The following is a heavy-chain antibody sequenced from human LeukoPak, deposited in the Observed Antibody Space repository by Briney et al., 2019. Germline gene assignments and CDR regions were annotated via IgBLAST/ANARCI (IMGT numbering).Heavy chain of an antibody. J-gene: IGHJ4*02. CDR1: GFTFSSYA. Sequence: GGSLRLSCAASGFTFSSYAMSWVRQAPGKGLEWVSAISGSSGNTYYADSVKGRFTISRDNSKNTLYLQMASLRDEDMGVYYCARVGPATAFDYWGQGTQVTVSS. CDR3: ARVGPATAFDY. V-gene: IGHV3-23*01. CDR2: ISGSSGNT.